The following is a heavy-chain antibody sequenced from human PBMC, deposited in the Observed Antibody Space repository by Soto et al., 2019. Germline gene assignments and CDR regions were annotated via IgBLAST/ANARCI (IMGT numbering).Heavy chain of an antibody. V-gene: IGHV1-46*01. CDR1: GYTFTSYY. Sequence: QVQLVQSGAEVKKPGASVKVSCKASGYTFTSYYMHWVRQAPGQGLEWMGIINPSGGSTSYAQKCRGRVTMTRDTSTSTVYMELSSLRSEDTAVYYCAKSLRFLEWSKRGGYGMDVWGQGTTVTVSS. J-gene: IGHJ6*02. D-gene: IGHD3-3*01. CDR2: INPSGGST. CDR3: AKSLRFLEWSKRGGYGMDV.